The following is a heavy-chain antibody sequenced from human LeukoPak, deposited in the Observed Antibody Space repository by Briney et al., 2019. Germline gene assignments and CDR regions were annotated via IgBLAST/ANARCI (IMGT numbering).Heavy chain of an antibody. V-gene: IGHV4-59*01. CDR2: IHYSGST. Sequence: PSETLSLTCTVSGGSISSYYWSWIRQPPGKGLEWIGYIHYSGSTNYNPSLKSRVTISAAPSMNQFSLKVSSVTAADTAVYYCARLILSSWYAFDIWGQGTMVTVSS. D-gene: IGHD6-13*01. J-gene: IGHJ3*02. CDR3: ARLILSSWYAFDI. CDR1: GGSISSYY.